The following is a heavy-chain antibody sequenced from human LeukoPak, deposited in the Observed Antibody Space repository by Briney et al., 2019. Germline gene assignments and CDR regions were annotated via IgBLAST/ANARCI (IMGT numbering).Heavy chain of an antibody. CDR2: IYHRGST. J-gene: IGHJ3*02. D-gene: IGHD4-23*01. V-gene: IGHV4-38-2*02. Sequence: SETLSLTCTVSGYSISSGYYWGWIRQPPGKGLEWIGSIYHRGSTYYNPSLKSRVTISVDTSKNQFSLKLSSVTAADTAVYYCARAAYGYGGNSGAFDIWGQGTMVTVSS. CDR3: ARAAYGYGGNSGAFDI. CDR1: GYSISSGYY.